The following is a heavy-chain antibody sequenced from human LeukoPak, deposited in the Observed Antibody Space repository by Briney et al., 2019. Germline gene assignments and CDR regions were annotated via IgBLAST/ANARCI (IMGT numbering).Heavy chain of an antibody. V-gene: IGHV6-1*01. CDR2: IYYRSKWYN. CDR1: GDSISSNSAA. CDR3: ARGNRYTYGSYYFDY. J-gene: IGHJ4*02. D-gene: IGHD5-18*01. Sequence: SQTLSLTCAISGDSISSNSAAWNWIRQSPSRGLEWLGRIYYRSKWYNDYAEYVKSLITVNADTSKNQFSLQLNSVAPEDTAVYFCARGNRYTYGSYYFDYWGQGTLVTVSS.